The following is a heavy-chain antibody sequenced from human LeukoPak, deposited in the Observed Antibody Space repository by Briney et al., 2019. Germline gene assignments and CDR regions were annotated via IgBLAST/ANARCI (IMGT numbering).Heavy chain of an antibody. CDR3: ARPGNPQTTEDYFDY. V-gene: IGHV4-39*01. CDR2: IYYSGST. D-gene: IGHD1-14*01. CDR1: GGSISSSSYY. Sequence: PSETLSLTCTVSGGSISSSSYYWGWIRQPPGTGLEWIGSIYYSGSTYYNPSLKSRVTISVDTSKNQFSLKLSSVTAADTAVYYCARPGNPQTTEDYFDYWGQQTLVTVSS. J-gene: IGHJ4*02.